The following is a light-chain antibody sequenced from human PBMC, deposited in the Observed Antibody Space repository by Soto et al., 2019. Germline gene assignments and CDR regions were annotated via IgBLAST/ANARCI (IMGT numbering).Light chain of an antibody. Sequence: QTVVTQPPSSSASPGESARLTCTLPSDINVVDYDIYWYQQKPGSPPRYLLFYYSDSDKGQGYGVPSRFSGSKDASANTGMLLISGLHSEDEADYYCMIWPSKALRVFGGGTKLTVL. J-gene: IGLJ3*02. V-gene: IGLV5-37*01. CDR1: SDINVVDYD. CDR2: YYSDSDK. CDR3: MIWPSKALRV.